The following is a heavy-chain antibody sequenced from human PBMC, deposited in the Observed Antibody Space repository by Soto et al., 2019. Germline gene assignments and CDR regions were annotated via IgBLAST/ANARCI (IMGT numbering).Heavy chain of an antibody. D-gene: IGHD3-10*01. CDR3: AKGGGFGTGAYYNVAY. V-gene: IGHV3-23*01. J-gene: IGHJ4*02. CDR2: TTDDGGRT. CDR1: GFSFSSYA. Sequence: EVQLLESGGGLVEPGGSLRLSCTASGFSFSSYAMTWVRQAPGKGLEWVSSTTDDGGRTFYADSVKGRFTISRDNSNNRVYLQMNGLRAEDTALYGWAKGGGFGTGAYYNVAYWGQGTLVTVSS.